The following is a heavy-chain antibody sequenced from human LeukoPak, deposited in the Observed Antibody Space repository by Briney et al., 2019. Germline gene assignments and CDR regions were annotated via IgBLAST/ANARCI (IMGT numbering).Heavy chain of an antibody. D-gene: IGHD3-22*01. Sequence: SETLSLTCTVSGGSISSSSYYWGWIRQPPGKGLEWIGSIYYSGSTYYNPSLESRVTISVDTSKNQFSLKLSSVTAADTAVYYCASEYIVVGWFDPWGQGTLVTVSS. CDR3: ASEYIVVGWFDP. CDR2: IYYSGST. CDR1: GGSISSSSYY. V-gene: IGHV4-39*07. J-gene: IGHJ5*02.